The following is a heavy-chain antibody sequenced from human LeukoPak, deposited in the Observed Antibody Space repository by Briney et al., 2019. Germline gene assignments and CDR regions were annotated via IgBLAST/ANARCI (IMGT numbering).Heavy chain of an antibody. CDR3: AGSGSYLYYYYGMDV. D-gene: IGHD1-26*01. J-gene: IGHJ6*02. CDR2: IIPIFGTA. Sequence: SVKVSCKASGGTFSSYAISWVRQAPGQGLEWMGGIIPIFGTANYAQKFQGRVTITADESTSTAYMELSSLRSEDTAVYYCAGSGSYLYYYYGMDVWGQGTTVTVSS. CDR1: GGTFSSYA. V-gene: IGHV1-69*13.